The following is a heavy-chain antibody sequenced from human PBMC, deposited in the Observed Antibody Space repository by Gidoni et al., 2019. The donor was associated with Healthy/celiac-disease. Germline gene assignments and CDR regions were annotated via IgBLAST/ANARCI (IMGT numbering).Heavy chain of an antibody. CDR3: ARDHPHYYGSGSVYHLGGMDV. CDR1: GYTFTSYG. D-gene: IGHD3-10*01. Sequence: QVQLVQSGAEVKKPGASVKVSCKASGYTFTSYGISWVRQAPGQGLEWMGWISAYNGNTNYAQKLQGRVTMTTDTSTSTAYMELRSLRSDDTAVYYCARDHPHYYGSGSVYHLGGMDVWGQGTTVTVSS. J-gene: IGHJ6*02. V-gene: IGHV1-18*01. CDR2: ISAYNGNT.